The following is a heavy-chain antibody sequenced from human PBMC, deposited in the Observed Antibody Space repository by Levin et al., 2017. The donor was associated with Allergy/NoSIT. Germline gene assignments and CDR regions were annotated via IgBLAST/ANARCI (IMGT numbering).Heavy chain of an antibody. J-gene: IGHJ4*02. Sequence: ESGPTLVKPTQTLTLTCTLSGVSLTSSGVSVGWIRQPPGKALEWLALIYWDDDERYSPSLRSRLSVTKDTSNNEVFLTMTNMEPADTATYFCAHRERSGWNYFDYWGQGSLVTVSS. D-gene: IGHD6-19*01. CDR2: IYWDDDE. CDR3: AHRERSGWNYFDY. V-gene: IGHV2-5*02. CDR1: GVSLTSSGVS.